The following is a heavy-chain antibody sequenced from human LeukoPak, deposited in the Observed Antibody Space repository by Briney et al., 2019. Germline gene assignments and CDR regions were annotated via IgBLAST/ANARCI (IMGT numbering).Heavy chain of an antibody. CDR1: GFTFSSYS. CDR3: ARVSTHYYYMDV. D-gene: IGHD2-2*01. V-gene: IGHV3-21*01. Sequence: GGSLRLSCAASGFTFSSYSMNWVRQAPGKGLEWVSSISSSSYIYYADSVKGRFTISRDNAKNSLYLQMNSLRAEDTAVYYCARVSTHYYYMDVWGKGTTVTVSS. J-gene: IGHJ6*03. CDR2: ISSSSYI.